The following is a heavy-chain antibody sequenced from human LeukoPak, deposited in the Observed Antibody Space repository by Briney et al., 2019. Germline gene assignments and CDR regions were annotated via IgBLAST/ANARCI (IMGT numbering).Heavy chain of an antibody. D-gene: IGHD3-10*01. J-gene: IGHJ4*02. Sequence: SETLSLTCTASGGSISSGNYYWSWIRQPAGKVLEWIGRIYTSGSTNYNPSLKSRVTISVDTSKNQFSLKLSSVTAADTAVYYCARVQAYYYGSGSFDYWGRGTLVTVSS. CDR3: ARVQAYYYGSGSFDY. CDR1: GGSISSGNYY. V-gene: IGHV4-61*02. CDR2: IYTSGST.